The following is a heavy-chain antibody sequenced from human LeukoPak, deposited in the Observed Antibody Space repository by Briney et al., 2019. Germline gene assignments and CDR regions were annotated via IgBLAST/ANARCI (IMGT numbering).Heavy chain of an antibody. CDR3: ARSGRGSPFDY. Sequence: PGGSLRLSCAASGFTFSSYSMNWVRQAPGKGPEWVSYISSSSSTIYYADSVKGRFTISRDNAKNSLYLQMNSLRAEDTAVYYCARSGRGSPFDYWGQGTLVTVSS. D-gene: IGHD2-15*01. CDR2: ISSSSSTI. J-gene: IGHJ4*02. CDR1: GFTFSSYS. V-gene: IGHV3-48*01.